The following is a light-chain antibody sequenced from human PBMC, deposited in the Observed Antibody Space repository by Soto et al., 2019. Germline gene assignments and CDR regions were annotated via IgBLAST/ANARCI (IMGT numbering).Light chain of an antibody. Sequence: QSVLTQPPSASGAPGQRVTISCSGSSSNIDSNSVNWYQHLPGMAPKLLISSFNQRPSGVPDRFSGSKSGTSASLAISGLQSEDEADYYCCSYAGSSTWVFGGGTKVTVL. CDR1: SSNIDSNS. V-gene: IGLV1-44*01. CDR3: CSYAGSSTWV. J-gene: IGLJ3*02. CDR2: SFN.